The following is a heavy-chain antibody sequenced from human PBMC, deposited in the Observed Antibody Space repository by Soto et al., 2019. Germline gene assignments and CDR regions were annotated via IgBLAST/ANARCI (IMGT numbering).Heavy chain of an antibody. Sequence: VQLVESGGGVVQPGRSLRLSCAASAFTFSNYGMHWVRQAPGKGLEWVAVIWYDGSNKYYADAVKGRFTVSRDNSQNTLFLQMNSLRVEDTAVYYCARMFRGYYGMDVWGQGTTVMVSS. D-gene: IGHD3-10*02. V-gene: IGHV3-33*01. CDR3: ARMFRGYYGMDV. CDR1: AFTFSNYG. CDR2: IWYDGSNK. J-gene: IGHJ6*02.